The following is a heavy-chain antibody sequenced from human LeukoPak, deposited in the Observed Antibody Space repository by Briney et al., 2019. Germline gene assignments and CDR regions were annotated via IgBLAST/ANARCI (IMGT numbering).Heavy chain of an antibody. CDR2: IKDGGIT. D-gene: IGHD3-10*01. J-gene: IGHJ4*02. V-gene: IGHV4-34*01. CDR3: VRGFTGVVGDH. CDR1: SGSLSGYF. Sequence: SETLSLTCAVYSGSLSGYFWSWIPQPPGKGLEWIGEIKDGGITNYNPSLKSRVTISSDTSKNQLSLRLTSATAADAAIYYCVRGFTGVVGDHWGQGTLVTVSS.